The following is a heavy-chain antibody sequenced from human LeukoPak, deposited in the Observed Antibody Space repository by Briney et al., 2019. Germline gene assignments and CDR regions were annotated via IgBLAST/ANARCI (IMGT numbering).Heavy chain of an antibody. CDR2: INHTGST. CDR3: ARRILPHALDY. D-gene: IGHD1-14*01. V-gene: IGHV4-34*01. CDR1: GESFSDYY. J-gene: IGHJ4*02. Sequence: PSETLSLTCGFYGESFSDYYWGWIRQPPGKGLEWIGEINHTGSTNYNPSLKSRVTISVDTSRNQFSLRLTSVTAADTAVYYCARRILPHALDYWGQGTLVTVSS.